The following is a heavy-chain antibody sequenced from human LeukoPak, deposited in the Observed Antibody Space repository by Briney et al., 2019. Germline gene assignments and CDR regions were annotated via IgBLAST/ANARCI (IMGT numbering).Heavy chain of an antibody. D-gene: IGHD3-22*01. CDR1: GFTFSSYA. J-gene: IGHJ4*02. CDR3: AKDYYYDSSGYYYYFDY. Sequence: PGGSLRLSCAASGFTFSSYATSWVRQAPGKGLEWVSAISGSGGSTYYADSVKGRFTISRDNSKNTLYLQMNSLRAEDTAVYYCAKDYYYDSSGYYYYFDYWGQGTLVTVSS. V-gene: IGHV3-23*01. CDR2: ISGSGGST.